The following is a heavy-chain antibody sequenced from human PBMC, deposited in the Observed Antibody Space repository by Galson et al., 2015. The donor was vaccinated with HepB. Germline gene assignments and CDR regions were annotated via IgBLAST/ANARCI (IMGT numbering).Heavy chain of an antibody. CDR1: GDSVSSNSAA. CDR3: AREGSPGIAANLFDY. D-gene: IGHD6-25*01. J-gene: IGHJ4*02. CDR2: TYYRSKWYN. V-gene: IGHV6-1*01. Sequence: CAISGDSVSSNSAAWNWIRQSPSRGLEWLGRTYYRSKWYNDYAVSVKGRITINPDTSKNQFSLQLRFVTPEDTSVYHCAREGSPGIAANLFDYWGQGTLVTVSS.